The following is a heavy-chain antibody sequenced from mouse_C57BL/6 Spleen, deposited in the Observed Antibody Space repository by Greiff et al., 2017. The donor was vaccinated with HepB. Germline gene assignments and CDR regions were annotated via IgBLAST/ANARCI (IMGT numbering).Heavy chain of an antibody. D-gene: IGHD1-1*01. CDR1: GYTFTSYW. J-gene: IGHJ4*01. CDR2: IDPNSGGT. Sequence: VQLQQPGAELVKPGASVKLSCKASGYTFTSYWMHWVKQRPGRGLEWSGRIDPNSGGTKYNEKFKSKATLTVDKPSSTAYMQLSSLTSEDSAVYYCARYQLRAMDYWGQGTSVTVSS. V-gene: IGHV1-72*01. CDR3: ARYQLRAMDY.